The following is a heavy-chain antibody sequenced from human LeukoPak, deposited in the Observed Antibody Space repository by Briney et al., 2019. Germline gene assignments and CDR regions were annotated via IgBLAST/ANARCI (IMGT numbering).Heavy chain of an antibody. J-gene: IGHJ4*02. CDR3: ARGYRLTDY. Sequence: SETLSLTCSVSGVSVSSYYWTWIRQPPGKGLEWIGNSYFSGSTKYNPSLKSRVTLSLDTSMNHFSLQLNSVTAADTAVYYCARGYRLTDYWGQGTLVTVSS. V-gene: IGHV4-59*02. CDR1: GVSVSSYY. D-gene: IGHD1-26*01. CDR2: SYFSGST.